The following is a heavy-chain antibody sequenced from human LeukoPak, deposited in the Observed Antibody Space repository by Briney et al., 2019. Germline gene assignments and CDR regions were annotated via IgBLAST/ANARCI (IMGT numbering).Heavy chain of an antibody. CDR3: AKVYRYYDSSCQH. Sequence: GGSLRLSCAASGLTFDDYAMHWVRQAPGKGLEWVSLISGDGRSTYFADSVKGRFTISRDNSKNSLYLQMNSLRTEDTALYYCAKVYRYYDSSCQHWGQGTLVTVSS. D-gene: IGHD3-22*01. J-gene: IGHJ1*01. CDR1: GLTFDDYA. CDR2: ISGDGRST. V-gene: IGHV3-43*02.